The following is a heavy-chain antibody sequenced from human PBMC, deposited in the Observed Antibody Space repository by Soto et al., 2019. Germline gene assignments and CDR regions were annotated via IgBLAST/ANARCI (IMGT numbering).Heavy chain of an antibody. CDR2: IYYGGST. D-gene: IGHD3-3*01. V-gene: IGHV4-59*01. CDR3: ARGGYDFWSGYHSAYFDY. Sequence: SETLSLTCTVSGGSIRSYYRSWIRQPPGKGLEWIGYIYYGGSTNYNPSLKSRVTISVDTSKNQFSLKLSSVTAADTAVYYCARGGYDFWSGYHSAYFDYWGQGTLVTVSS. CDR1: GGSIRSYY. J-gene: IGHJ4*02.